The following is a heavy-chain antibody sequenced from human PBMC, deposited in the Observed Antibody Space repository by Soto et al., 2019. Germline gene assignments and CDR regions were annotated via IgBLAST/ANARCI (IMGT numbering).Heavy chain of an antibody. J-gene: IGHJ6*02. D-gene: IGHD6-13*01. CDR3: ARFSSPGLYYYFGMDV. Sequence: SETLSLTCAVSGFSISNNNWWTWVRQPPGKGLEWVGDIYHTGITNYSPSLKSRVTISVDKSKNQFSLKMTSVTAADTAVYYCARFSSPGLYYYFGMDVWGQGTTVTVSS. V-gene: IGHV4-4*02. CDR2: IYHTGIT. CDR1: GFSISNNNW.